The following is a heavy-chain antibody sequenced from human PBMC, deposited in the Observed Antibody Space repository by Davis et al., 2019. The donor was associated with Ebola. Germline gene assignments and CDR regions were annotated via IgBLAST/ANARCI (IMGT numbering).Heavy chain of an antibody. CDR3: ASPHGSYYYGMDV. Sequence: SVKVSCKASGYTFTSYAISWVRQAPGQGLEWMGGIIPIFGTANYAQKFQGRVTITTDESTSTAYMELSSLRSEDTAVYYCASPHGSYYYGMDVWGQGTTVTVSS. CDR1: GYTFTSYA. D-gene: IGHD1-26*01. CDR2: IIPIFGTA. J-gene: IGHJ6*02. V-gene: IGHV1-69*05.